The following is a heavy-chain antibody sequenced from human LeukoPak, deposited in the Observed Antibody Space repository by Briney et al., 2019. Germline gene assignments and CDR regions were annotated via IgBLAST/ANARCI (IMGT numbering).Heavy chain of an antibody. CDR2: ISSSGSLI. Sequence: PGGSLRLSCAASGFTFSDYYMSWIRQAPGKGLEWVSYISSSGSLIYYADSVKGRFTISRDNANNSLYPQLSSLRAEDTAVYYCARDPSYSDSTGSYWGQGTLVTVSS. CDR3: ARDPSYSDSTGSY. J-gene: IGHJ4*02. CDR1: GFTFSDYY. D-gene: IGHD3-22*01. V-gene: IGHV3-11*04.